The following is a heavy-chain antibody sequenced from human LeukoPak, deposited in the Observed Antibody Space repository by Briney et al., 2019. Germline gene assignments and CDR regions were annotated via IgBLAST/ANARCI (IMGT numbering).Heavy chain of an antibody. V-gene: IGHV1-2*02. J-gene: IGHJ3*02. CDR2: INPNSGGT. Sequence: ASAKVSCKASGYTFTGYYMHWVRQAPGQGLEWMGWINPNSGGTNYAQKFQGRVTMTRDTSISTAYMELSRLRSDDTAVYYCARARVTMVRGSGRNNAFDIWGQGTMVTVSS. CDR1: GYTFTGYY. CDR3: ARARVTMVRGSGRNNAFDI. D-gene: IGHD3-10*01.